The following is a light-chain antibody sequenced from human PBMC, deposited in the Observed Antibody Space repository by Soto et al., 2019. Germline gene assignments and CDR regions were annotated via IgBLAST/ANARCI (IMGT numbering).Light chain of an antibody. J-gene: IGKJ1*01. CDR3: QQYNKWPET. CDR1: QSVSSN. Sequence: EIVMTQSPATLSVSPGERATLSCRASQSVSSNLAWYQQKPGQAPRLLIYGASTRATGIPARFSGSGSGTEFTLTISSLQSGDFAVYYCQQYNKWPETFGQGTKVDIK. CDR2: GAS. V-gene: IGKV3-15*01.